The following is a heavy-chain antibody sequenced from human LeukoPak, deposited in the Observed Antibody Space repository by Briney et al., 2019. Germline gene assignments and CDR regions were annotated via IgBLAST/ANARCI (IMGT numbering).Heavy chain of an antibody. Sequence: GGSLRLSCAASGFTVSSNYMSWVRQAPGKGLEWVSVIYSGGSTYYADSVKGRFTISRDNSKNTLYLQMNSLRAEDTAVYYCARKKGEELRYFEQGNAFDIRGQGTMVTVSS. V-gene: IGHV3-66*01. CDR1: GFTVSSNY. D-gene: IGHD3-9*01. J-gene: IGHJ3*02. CDR3: ARKKGEELRYFEQGNAFDI. CDR2: IYSGGST.